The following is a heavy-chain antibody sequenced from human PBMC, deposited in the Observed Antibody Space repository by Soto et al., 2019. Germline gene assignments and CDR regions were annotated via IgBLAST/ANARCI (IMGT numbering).Heavy chain of an antibody. Sequence: QVQLVESGGGVVQPGRSLTLSCAASGFTFSTYTIHWVRQAPGKGLEWVAVTSYDGSNKYYADSVKGRFTISRDNSKNTLYLQMNSLGTEDTAVYYCAREDYGGVYFDCWGQGTLVTVSP. CDR3: AREDYGGVYFDC. J-gene: IGHJ4*02. CDR1: GFTFSTYT. CDR2: TSYDGSNK. D-gene: IGHD4-17*01. V-gene: IGHV3-30-3*01.